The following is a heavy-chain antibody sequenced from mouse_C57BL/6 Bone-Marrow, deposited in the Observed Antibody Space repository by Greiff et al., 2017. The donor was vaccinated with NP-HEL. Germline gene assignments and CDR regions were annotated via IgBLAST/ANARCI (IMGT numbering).Heavy chain of an antibody. CDR1: GFTFSDAW. D-gene: IGHD3-2*02. J-gene: IGHJ4*01. V-gene: IGHV6-6*01. CDR3: WTAQATPYAMDY. Sequence: EVKLVESGGGLVQPGGSMKLSCAASGFTFSDAWMDWVRQSPEKGLEWVAEIRNKANNHATYYAESVKGRFTISRDDSKSSVYLQMNSLRAEDTGIYYCWTAQATPYAMDYWGQGTSVTVSS. CDR2: IRNKANNHAT.